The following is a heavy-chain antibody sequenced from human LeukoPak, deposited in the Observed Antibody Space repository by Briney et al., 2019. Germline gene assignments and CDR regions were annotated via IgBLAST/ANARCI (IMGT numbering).Heavy chain of an antibody. CDR2: ISAYNGNT. CDR3: ARDYFSYCSSTSCSINWFDP. CDR1: GYTFTSYG. D-gene: IGHD2-2*01. V-gene: IGHV1-18*01. Sequence: ASVKVSCKASGYTFTSYGISWVRQAPGQGLEWIGWISAYNGNTNYAQKLQGRVTMNTDTSTSTAYMELRSLRSDDTAVYYCARDYFSYCSSTSCSINWFDPWGQGTLVTVSS. J-gene: IGHJ5*02.